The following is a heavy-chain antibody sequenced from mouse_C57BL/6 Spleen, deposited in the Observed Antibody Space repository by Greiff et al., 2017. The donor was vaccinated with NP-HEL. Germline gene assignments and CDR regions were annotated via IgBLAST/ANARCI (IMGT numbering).Heavy chain of an antibody. CDR2: IDPSDSYT. J-gene: IGHJ1*03. CDR3: ARSRWDWYFDV. V-gene: IGHV1-59*01. CDR1: GYTFTSYW. Sequence: QVQLKQPGAELVRPGTSVKLSCKASGYTFTSYWMHWVKQRPGQGLEWIGVIDPSDSYTNYNQKFKGKSTLTVDKSSSTAYMQLSSLTSEDSAVYYCARSRWDWYFDVWGTGTTVTVSS. D-gene: IGHD1-1*02.